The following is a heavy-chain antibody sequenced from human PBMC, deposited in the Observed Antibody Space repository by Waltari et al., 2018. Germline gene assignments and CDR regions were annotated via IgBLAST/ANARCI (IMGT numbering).Heavy chain of an antibody. V-gene: IGHV4-38-2*01. D-gene: IGHD6-6*01. J-gene: IGHJ5*02. CDR1: GYSISSGSY. CDR2: IYHSGST. Sequence: QVQLQESGPGLVKPSENLSLTCAVSGYSISSGSYWDWIRQPPGKGLEWIGSIYHSGSTSYNPSLNSRFTISVDTAKNQFSLKLSSVTAADTAVYYCARLGGSILSWFDPWGQVTLVTVSS. CDR3: ARLGGSILSWFDP.